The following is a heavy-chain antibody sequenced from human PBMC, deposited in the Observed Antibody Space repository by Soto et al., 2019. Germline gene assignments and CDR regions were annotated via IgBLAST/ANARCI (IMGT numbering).Heavy chain of an antibody. CDR1: GGSVSSGSYY. D-gene: IGHD4-17*01. CDR2: IYYSGST. CDR3: ARAAPLTTVTPNWFDP. V-gene: IGHV4-61*01. J-gene: IGHJ5*02. Sequence: ASETLSLTCTVSGGSVSSGSYYWSWIRQPPGKGLEWIGYIYYSGSTNYNPSLKSRVTISVDTSKNQFSLKLSSVTAADTAVYYCARAAPLTTVTPNWFDPWGQGTLVTVSS.